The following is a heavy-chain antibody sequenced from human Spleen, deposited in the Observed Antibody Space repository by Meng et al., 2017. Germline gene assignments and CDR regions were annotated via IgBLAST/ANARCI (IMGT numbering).Heavy chain of an antibody. CDR3: ASSEPGWFGKLRRPFDI. D-gene: IGHD3-10*01. CDR2: IKQDGTEK. V-gene: IGHV3-7*01. Sequence: GGSLRLSCAASGFVFSGYWMNWVRQAPGKGLEWVANIKQDGTEKSYVDSVKGRFTISRDNDKDSLCLQMNSLRDEDTAVYYCASSEPGWFGKLRRPFDIWGQGTMVTVSS. J-gene: IGHJ3*02. CDR1: GFVFSGYW.